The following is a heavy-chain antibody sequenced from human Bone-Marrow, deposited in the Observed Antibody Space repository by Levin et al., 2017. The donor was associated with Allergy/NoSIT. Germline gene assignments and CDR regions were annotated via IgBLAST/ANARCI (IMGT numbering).Heavy chain of an antibody. V-gene: IGHV3-48*02. Sequence: GGSLRLSCAASGFTFSNSSMNWVRQAPGKGLEWVSYISDSSSSIFYADSVKGRFTISRDNAKNSLFLQMNSLRDEDTAVYYCARDCPHLSYSSTWYYYYGMAVWGQGTTVTVSS. CDR1: GFTFSNSS. CDR2: ISDSSSSI. CDR3: ARDCPHLSYSSTWYYYYGMAV. D-gene: IGHD6-13*01. J-gene: IGHJ6*02.